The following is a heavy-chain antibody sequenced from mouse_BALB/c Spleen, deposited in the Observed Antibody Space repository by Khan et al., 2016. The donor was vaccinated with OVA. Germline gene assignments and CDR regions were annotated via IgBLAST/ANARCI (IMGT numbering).Heavy chain of an antibody. Sequence: EVELVESGGGLVRPGGSLKLSCEASGFTFSDYYMYWVRQTPEKRLEWVATISDGGSYIYYPDSVKGRLTISRGDVKNNLYLRMTSLKSEDTAMYYCTRGYYGDPFAYWGQGTLVTVSA. CDR3: TRGYYGDPFAY. CDR2: ISDGGSYI. J-gene: IGHJ3*01. V-gene: IGHV5-4*02. CDR1: GFTFSDYY. D-gene: IGHD2-13*01.